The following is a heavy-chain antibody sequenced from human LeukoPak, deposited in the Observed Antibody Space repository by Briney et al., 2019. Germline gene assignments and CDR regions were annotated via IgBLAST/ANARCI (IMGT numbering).Heavy chain of an antibody. D-gene: IGHD6-19*01. Sequence: SQTLSLTCTVSGGSISSGSYYRSWIRQPAGKGLEWIGRIYTSGSTNYNPSLKSRVTISVDTSKNQFSLKLSSVTAADTAVYYCASTYSSGWYSYFDYWGQGTLVTVSS. V-gene: IGHV4-61*02. J-gene: IGHJ4*02. CDR1: GGSISSGSYY. CDR3: ASTYSSGWYSYFDY. CDR2: IYTSGST.